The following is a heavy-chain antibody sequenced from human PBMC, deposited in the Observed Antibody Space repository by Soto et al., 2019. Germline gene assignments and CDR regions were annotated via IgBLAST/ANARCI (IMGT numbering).Heavy chain of an antibody. Sequence: QVRLVQSGAEVKKPGSSVKVSCKASGGTFSNYAISWVRQAPGQGLEWMGGIILPFGTANYAQQFQGRVTITADESMTTAYMELSGLRSEDTAVYYCARGPDYAAYFDYWGQGTLVTVSS. V-gene: IGHV1-69*12. D-gene: IGHD4-17*01. CDR3: ARGPDYAAYFDY. CDR2: IILPFGTA. CDR1: GGTFSNYA. J-gene: IGHJ4*02.